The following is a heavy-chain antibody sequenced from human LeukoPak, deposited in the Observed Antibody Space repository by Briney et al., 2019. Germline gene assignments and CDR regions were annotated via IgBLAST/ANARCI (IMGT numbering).Heavy chain of an antibody. CDR3: ANGSGSYYTFDY. CDR1: GGSISSGDYY. D-gene: IGHD3-10*01. Sequence: PSQTLSLTCTVSGGSISSGDYYWSWLRQPPGTGLEWIGYIYYSGSTYYNPSLKSRVTISVDTSKNQFSLKLSSVTAADTAVYYCANGSGSYYTFDYWGQGTLVTVSS. J-gene: IGHJ4*02. V-gene: IGHV4-30-4*01. CDR2: IYYSGST.